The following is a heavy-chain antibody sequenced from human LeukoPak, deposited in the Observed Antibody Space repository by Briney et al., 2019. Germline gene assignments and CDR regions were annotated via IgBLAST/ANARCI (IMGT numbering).Heavy chain of an antibody. Sequence: ASVKVSCKASGYTFTSYYMHWVRQAPGQGLEWMGIINPSGGSTSYAQKFQGRVTMTRDTSTSTVYMELSSLRSEDTAIYYCVRTPPNWGFDYWGQGTLVTVSS. J-gene: IGHJ4*02. D-gene: IGHD7-27*01. V-gene: IGHV1-46*01. CDR1: GYTFTSYY. CDR2: INPSGGST. CDR3: VRTPPNWGFDY.